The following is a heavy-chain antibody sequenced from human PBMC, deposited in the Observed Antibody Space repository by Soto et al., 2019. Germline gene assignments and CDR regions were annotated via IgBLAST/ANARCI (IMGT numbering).Heavy chain of an antibody. CDR3: AKDSMVRGVIRPNDY. D-gene: IGHD3-10*01. V-gene: IGHV3-48*01. CDR1: GFTFRNYG. J-gene: IGHJ4*02. Sequence: GGSLRLSCAASGFTFRNYGMNWVRQAPGKGLEWVSYIGIGSSTKYYADSVKGRFTISRDNAKNSLYLQMNSQRAEDTAVYYCAKDSMVRGVIRPNDYWGQGTLVTVSS. CDR2: IGIGSSTK.